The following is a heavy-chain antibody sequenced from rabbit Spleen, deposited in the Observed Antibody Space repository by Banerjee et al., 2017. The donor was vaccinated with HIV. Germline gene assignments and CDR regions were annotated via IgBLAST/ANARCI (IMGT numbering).Heavy chain of an antibody. CDR1: GFSFSSSYW. D-gene: IGHD8-1*01. V-gene: IGHV1S40*01. Sequence: QSLEESGGDLVKPGASLTLTCTASGFSFSSSYWIYWVRQAPGKGLEWIGCIGSNSGNTYYANWAKGRFTISKISSTTVTLQMTSLTAADTTTYFCARDTGTSFSSYGMDLWGQGTLVTVS. CDR3: ARDTGTSFSSYGMDL. J-gene: IGHJ6*01. CDR2: IGSNSGNT.